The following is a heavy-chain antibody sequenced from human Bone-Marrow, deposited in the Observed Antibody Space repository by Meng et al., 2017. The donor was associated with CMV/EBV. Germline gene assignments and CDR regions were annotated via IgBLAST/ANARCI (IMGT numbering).Heavy chain of an antibody. J-gene: IGHJ5*02. CDR1: GFTFSNSW. V-gene: IGHV3-13*01. CDR3: ARDPYYYDSSGYLPGWFDP. Sequence: GESLKISCAASGFTFSNSWMHWVRQAPGKGLVWVSAIGTAGDTYYPGSVKGRFTISRENAKNSLSLEMSGLRAEDTAVYYRARDPYYYDSSGYLPGWFDPWGQGTLVTVSS. D-gene: IGHD3-22*01. CDR2: IGTAGDT.